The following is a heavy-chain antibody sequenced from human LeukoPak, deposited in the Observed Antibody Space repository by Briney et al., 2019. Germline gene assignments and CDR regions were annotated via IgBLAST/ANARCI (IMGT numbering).Heavy chain of an antibody. V-gene: IGHV3-23*01. Sequence: GGSLRLSCAASGITFSSYGMSWVRQAPGKGLEWVSSISSTGGTTYYADSVKGRFTISRDNSKNTLYLQMNSLRAEDTAVYYCARDPYSGTYGDYYYYYMDVWGTGTTVTISS. CDR1: GITFSSYG. D-gene: IGHD1-26*01. J-gene: IGHJ6*03. CDR2: ISSTGGTT. CDR3: ARDPYSGTYGDYYYYYMDV.